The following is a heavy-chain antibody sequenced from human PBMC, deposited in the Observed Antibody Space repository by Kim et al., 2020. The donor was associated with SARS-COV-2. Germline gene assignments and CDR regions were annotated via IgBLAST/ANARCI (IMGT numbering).Heavy chain of an antibody. J-gene: IGHJ4*02. Sequence: KGRFTISRDNAKNSLYLQMNSLRAEDTAVYYCARDRDYDSSGYPRSYFDYWGQGTLVTVSS. V-gene: IGHV3-11*06. D-gene: IGHD3-22*01. CDR3: ARDRDYDSSGYPRSYFDY.